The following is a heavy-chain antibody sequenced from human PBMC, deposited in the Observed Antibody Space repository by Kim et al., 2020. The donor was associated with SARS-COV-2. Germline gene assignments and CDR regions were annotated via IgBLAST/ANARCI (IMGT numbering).Heavy chain of an antibody. CDR3: AKDKHSSSWHKYNWFDP. Sequence: VKGRFTISRDNSKNTLYLQMNSLRAEDTAVYYCAKDKHSSSWHKYNWFDPWGQGTLVTVSS. D-gene: IGHD6-13*01. V-gene: IGHV3-23*01. J-gene: IGHJ5*02.